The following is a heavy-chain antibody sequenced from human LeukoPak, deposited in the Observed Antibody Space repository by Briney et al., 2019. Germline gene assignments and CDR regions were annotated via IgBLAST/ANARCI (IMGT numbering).Heavy chain of an antibody. D-gene: IGHD6-13*01. V-gene: IGHV3-64*01. Sequence: GGSLRLSCAASGFTFSSYAMHWVRQAPGKGLEYVSAISSNGGSTYYANSVKGRFTISRDNSKNTLYLQMGSLRAEDMAVYYCARDWITAAVHEDAFDIWGQGTMVTVSS. J-gene: IGHJ3*02. CDR1: GFTFSSYA. CDR3: ARDWITAAVHEDAFDI. CDR2: ISSNGGST.